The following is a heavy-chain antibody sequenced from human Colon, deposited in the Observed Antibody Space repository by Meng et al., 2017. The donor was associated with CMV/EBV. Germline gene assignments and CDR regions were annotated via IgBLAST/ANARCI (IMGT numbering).Heavy chain of an antibody. CDR1: GYIFTAYY. CDR2: ISPNTNDT. D-gene: IGHD6-6*01. CDR3: ARGTIAARRVYYYGMDV. Sequence: ASVKVSCKASGYIFTAYYIQWVRQAPGQGLEWMGYISPNTNDTNYTQRFHGRVTMTRDTSMTTAYMELSGLRSDDTAVYYCARGTIAARRVYYYGMDVWGQGTTVTVSS. V-gene: IGHV1-2*02. J-gene: IGHJ6*02.